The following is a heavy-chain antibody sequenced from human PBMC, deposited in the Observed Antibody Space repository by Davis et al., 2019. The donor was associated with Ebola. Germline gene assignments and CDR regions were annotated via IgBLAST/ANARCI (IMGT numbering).Heavy chain of an antibody. J-gene: IGHJ3*02. CDR3: VRVPYCGADCYSSNAFDI. D-gene: IGHD2-21*01. V-gene: IGHV3-7*01. Sequence: PGGSLRLSCAASGFSFESYWMNWVRQAPGKGLEWVANIKEDGSDSYYADSVKGRFTVSRDNTKETLYLQMNSLRVDDTAVYYCVRVPYCGADCYSSNAFDIWGQGTMVTVSS. CDR2: IKEDGSDS. CDR1: GFSFESYW.